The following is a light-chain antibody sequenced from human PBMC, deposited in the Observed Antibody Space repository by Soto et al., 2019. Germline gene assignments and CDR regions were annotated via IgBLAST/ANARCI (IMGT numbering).Light chain of an antibody. Sequence: QSVLTQPASVSGSPGQSITISCTGTNNLVSWYQQHPGKAPKVVVYEGTKRPSGVSNRSSGSNSGGTASLTISGLQAKDEASYFCCAYVDARSYVFGPGTKVTVL. J-gene: IGLJ1*01. CDR1: NNL. V-gene: IGLV2-23*01. CDR2: EGT. CDR3: CAYVDARSYV.